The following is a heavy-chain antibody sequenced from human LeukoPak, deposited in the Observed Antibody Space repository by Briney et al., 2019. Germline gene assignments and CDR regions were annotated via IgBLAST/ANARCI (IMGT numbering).Heavy chain of an antibody. CDR3: ASLRSDCSGGSCYSVLSYYYGMDV. CDR1: GFTFSSYS. CDR2: ISSSSSYI. V-gene: IGHV3-21*01. Sequence: GGSLRLSCAASGFTFSSYSMNWVRQAPGKGLEWVSSISSSSSYIYYADSVKGRFTISRDNAKNSLYLQMNSLRAEDTAVYYCASLRSDCSGGSCYSVLSYYYGMDVWGQGTTVTVSS. J-gene: IGHJ6*02. D-gene: IGHD2-15*01.